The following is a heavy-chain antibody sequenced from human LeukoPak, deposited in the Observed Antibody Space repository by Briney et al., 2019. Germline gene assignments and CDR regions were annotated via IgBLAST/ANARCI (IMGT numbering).Heavy chain of an antibody. CDR2: ISHDGSNN. Sequence: PGGSLRLSCAASGFTFSNYGMHWVRQAPGKGLEWVVVISHDGSNNNYADSVKGRFTISRDNSKNTLYLQMNSLRPEDTAVYYCARVVVGATDYFDYWGQGTLVTVSS. CDR1: GFTFSNYG. CDR3: ARVVVGATDYFDY. J-gene: IGHJ4*02. V-gene: IGHV3-30*03. D-gene: IGHD1-26*01.